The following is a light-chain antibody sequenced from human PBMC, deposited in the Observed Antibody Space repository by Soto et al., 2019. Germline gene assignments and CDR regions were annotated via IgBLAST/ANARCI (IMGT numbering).Light chain of an antibody. V-gene: IGKV1-33*01. J-gene: IGKJ3*01. CDR1: QGITHY. Sequence: DIQMTQSPSSLYASVGDTVRITCQASQGITHYLNWYQQKPGKAPRLLISAASTLEAGVPSRFTGGGSVTHCTFTIYSLQPKDTAIHNFQQEDGFPLSFGPGTTVGIK. CDR2: AAS. CDR3: QQEDGFPLS.